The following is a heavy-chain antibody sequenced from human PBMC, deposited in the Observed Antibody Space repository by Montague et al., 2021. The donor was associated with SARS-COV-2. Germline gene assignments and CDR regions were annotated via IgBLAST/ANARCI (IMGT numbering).Heavy chain of an antibody. CDR2: TNSDGRST. D-gene: IGHD6-19*01. CDR3: VREVGMVVARTLVRLDP. Sequence: SLRLSCAVSGFTFSNYWMHWVRQAPGKRLEWVSRTNSDGRSTTYADSVKGRFTISRDNAKNTLFLQINSLRGEDTAVYYCVREVGMVVARTLVRLDPWGQGTLVTVSS. J-gene: IGHJ5*02. CDR1: GFTFSNYW. V-gene: IGHV3-74*01.